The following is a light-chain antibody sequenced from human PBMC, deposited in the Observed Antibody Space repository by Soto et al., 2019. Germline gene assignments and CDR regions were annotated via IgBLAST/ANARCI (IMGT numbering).Light chain of an antibody. CDR1: SSDVGSYNR. CDR2: EVS. Sequence: ALTQPPSVSGSPGQSVTISCTGTSSDVGSYNRVSWYQQPPGTAPKLMIYEVSNRPSGVPDRFSGSKSGNTASLTISGLQAEDEADYYCSSYTSSSTRVFGGGPKLTVL. CDR3: SSYTSSSTRV. V-gene: IGLV2-18*02. J-gene: IGLJ2*01.